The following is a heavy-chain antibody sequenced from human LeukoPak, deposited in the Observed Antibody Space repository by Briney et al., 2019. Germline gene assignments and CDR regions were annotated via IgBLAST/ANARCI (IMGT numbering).Heavy chain of an antibody. Sequence: PGGSLRLSCAASGFSFSTHWMSWFRQAPGKVLEWVALIKQDGSVIHYVDSVKGRFTISRDNAKNSLSLQMNSLRADDTAVYYCAGDEGWTFDIWGQGTKVTVSS. D-gene: IGHD5-24*01. J-gene: IGHJ3*02. CDR1: GFSFSTHW. CDR2: IKQDGSVI. V-gene: IGHV3-7*01. CDR3: AGDEGWTFDI.